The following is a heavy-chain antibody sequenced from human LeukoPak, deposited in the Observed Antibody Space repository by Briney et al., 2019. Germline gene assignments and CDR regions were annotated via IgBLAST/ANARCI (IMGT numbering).Heavy chain of an antibody. D-gene: IGHD1/OR15-1a*01. Sequence: TSETLSLTCTVSGGSFRSRNYLWSWIRQTPCEGLEWIGYISYSGSAYYNPSLKSRVTISIDTSNSQFSLRLRSVTAADTAVYYCAREVNIQADSDAFDIWGPGTTVTVSS. CDR1: GGSFRSRNYL. CDR3: AREVNIQADSDAFDI. CDR2: ISYSGSA. J-gene: IGHJ3*02. V-gene: IGHV4-30-4*08.